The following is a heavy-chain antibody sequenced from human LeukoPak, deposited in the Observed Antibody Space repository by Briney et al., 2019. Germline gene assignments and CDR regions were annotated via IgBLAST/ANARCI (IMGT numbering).Heavy chain of an antibody. J-gene: IGHJ6*03. D-gene: IGHD4-11*01. CDR2: IDPSGGST. Sequence: ASVKVSYKASGYTLTSYYMHSVRQAPGHGLEWMGIIDPSGGSTSYAQKFQGRVTMTTDTSTSTAYMELRSLRSDDTAVYYCARATVYYYYMDVWGKGTTVTVSS. V-gene: IGHV1-46*01. CDR1: GYTLTSYY. CDR3: ARATVYYYYMDV.